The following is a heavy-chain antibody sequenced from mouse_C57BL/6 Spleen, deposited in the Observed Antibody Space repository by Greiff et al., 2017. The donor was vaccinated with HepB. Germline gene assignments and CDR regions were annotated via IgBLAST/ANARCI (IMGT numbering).Heavy chain of an antibody. Sequence: GVDFSRYWMSWVRRAPGKGLEWIGEINPDSSTINYAPSLKDKFIISRDNAKNTLYLQMSKVRSEDTALYYCARRAYYSNYVGYFDVWGTGTTVTVSS. V-gene: IGHV4-1*01. CDR2: INPDSSTI. CDR1: GVDFSRYW. D-gene: IGHD2-5*01. CDR3: ARRAYYSNYVGYFDV. J-gene: IGHJ1*03.